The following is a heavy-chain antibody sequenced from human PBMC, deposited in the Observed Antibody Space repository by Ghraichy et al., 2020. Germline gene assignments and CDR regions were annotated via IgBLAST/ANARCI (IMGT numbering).Heavy chain of an antibody. V-gene: IGHV4-59*01. CDR2: IYYSGST. J-gene: IGHJ4*02. Sequence: SETLSLTCTVSGGSISSYYWSWIRQPPEKGLEWIGYIYYSGSTNYNPSLKSRVTISVDTSKNQFSLKLSSVTAADTAVYYCARGTPTGYCSSTSCYIGEFDYWGQGTLVTVSS. CDR1: GGSISSYY. CDR3: ARGTPTGYCSSTSCYIGEFDY. D-gene: IGHD2-2*02.